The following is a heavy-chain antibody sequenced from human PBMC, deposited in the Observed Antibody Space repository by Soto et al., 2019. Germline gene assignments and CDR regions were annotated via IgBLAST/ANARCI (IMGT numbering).Heavy chain of an antibody. CDR3: ASHILTGYYNGLN. Sequence: QVQLQESGPGLVKPSQTLSLTCTVSGGSISSGGYYWSWIRQHPGKGLEWLGYVYYSGRTYYNPPLKSRVTISVDTSNNQFSLKRSSVTAADTAVYYCASHILTGYYNGLNWGQGTLVTVSS. D-gene: IGHD3-9*01. J-gene: IGHJ4*02. CDR1: GGSISSGGYY. V-gene: IGHV4-31*03. CDR2: VYYSGRT.